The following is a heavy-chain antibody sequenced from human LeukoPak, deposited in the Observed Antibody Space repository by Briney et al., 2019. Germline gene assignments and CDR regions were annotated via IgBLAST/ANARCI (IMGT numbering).Heavy chain of an antibody. CDR2: INPSGGST. Sequence: GASVKVSCKASGGTFSSYAISWVRQAPGQGLEWMGIINPSGGSTSYAQKFQGRVTMTRDTSTSTVYMELSSLRSEDTAVYYCARGAAAAVNEFDYWGQGTLVTVSS. CDR3: ARGAAAAVNEFDY. V-gene: IGHV1-46*01. D-gene: IGHD6-13*01. J-gene: IGHJ4*02. CDR1: GGTFSSYA.